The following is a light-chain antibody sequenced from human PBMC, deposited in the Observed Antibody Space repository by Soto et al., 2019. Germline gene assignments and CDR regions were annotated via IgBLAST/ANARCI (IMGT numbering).Light chain of an antibody. Sequence: IHVIQSPSSLSASVGDRVTITCRASQGIDTSLAWYQQKPGKAPKLLIYAASNFQSGVPSRFSGSGSGTHFTLTISSLQPEDFATYYCQQLHGYPITFGQGTRLDIK. J-gene: IGKJ5*01. CDR3: QQLHGYPIT. CDR2: AAS. V-gene: IGKV1-9*01. CDR1: QGIDTS.